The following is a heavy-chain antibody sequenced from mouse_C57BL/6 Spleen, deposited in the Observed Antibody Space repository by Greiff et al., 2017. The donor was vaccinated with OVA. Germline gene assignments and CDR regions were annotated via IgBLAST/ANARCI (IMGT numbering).Heavy chain of an antibody. J-gene: IGHJ2*01. V-gene: IGHV5-4*01. Sequence: EVKLQESGGGLVKPGGSLKLSCAASGFTFSSYAMSWVRQTPEKRLEWVATISDGGSYTYYPDNVKGRFTISKDNAKNNLYLQMSQLKSEDTAMYYCAREGGTEYYFDYWGQGTTLTVSS. D-gene: IGHD3-3*01. CDR2: ISDGGSYT. CDR3: AREGGTEYYFDY. CDR1: GFTFSSYA.